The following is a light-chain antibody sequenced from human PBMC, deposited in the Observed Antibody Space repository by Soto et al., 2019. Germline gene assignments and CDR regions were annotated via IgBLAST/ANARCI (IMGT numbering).Light chain of an antibody. Sequence: QSALTQPPSASGSPGQSVTMSCTGTSSDVGNYNYVSWYQQHPGKAPKLMIYDVSKRPSGVPDRFSGSKSGNTASLTVSGLQAEDEADYYCSSYAGSNNFVVFGGGTQLTVL. CDR2: DVS. J-gene: IGLJ2*01. CDR1: SSDVGNYNY. CDR3: SSYAGSNNFVV. V-gene: IGLV2-8*01.